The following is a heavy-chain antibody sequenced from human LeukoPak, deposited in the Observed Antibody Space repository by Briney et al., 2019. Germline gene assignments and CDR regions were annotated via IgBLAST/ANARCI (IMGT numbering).Heavy chain of an antibody. J-gene: IGHJ4*02. CDR1: GFTFRRYW. D-gene: IGHD2-8*01. V-gene: IGHV3-74*01. Sequence: PGGSLRLSCAASGFTFRRYWMQWVRQAPGKGREWVSRGSSDGSTTTYADSVKGRFTISRDNGKNTLYLQMNSLRAEDTAVYYCARDADGPGSLIDYWGRGTLVTVSS. CDR3: ARDADGPGSLIDY. CDR2: GSSDGSTT.